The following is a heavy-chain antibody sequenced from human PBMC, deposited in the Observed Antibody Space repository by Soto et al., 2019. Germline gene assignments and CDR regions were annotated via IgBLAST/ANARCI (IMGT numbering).Heavy chain of an antibody. D-gene: IGHD3-9*01. CDR1: GYTFTSYG. V-gene: IGHV1-18*01. Sequence: ASVKVSCKASGYTFTSYGISWVRQAPGQGLEWMGWISAYNGNTNYAQKLQGRVTMTTDTSTSTAYMELRSLRSDDTAVYYCARRKRYFDWSSNNYYYYGMDVWGQGTTVTVSS. CDR2: ISAYNGNT. CDR3: ARRKRYFDWSSNNYYYYGMDV. J-gene: IGHJ6*02.